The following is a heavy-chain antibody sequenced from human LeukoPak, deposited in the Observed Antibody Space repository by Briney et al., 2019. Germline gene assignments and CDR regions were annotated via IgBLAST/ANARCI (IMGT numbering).Heavy chain of an antibody. CDR3: ARAQEEMATIT. CDR1: GGSFSGYY. Sequence: PSETLSLTCAVYGGSFSGYYWSWIRQPPGKGLEWIGYIYYSGSTNYNPSLKSRVTISVDTSKNQFSLKLSSVTAADTAVYYCARAQEEMATITWGQGTLVTVSS. J-gene: IGHJ4*02. CDR2: IYYSGST. D-gene: IGHD5-24*01. V-gene: IGHV4-59*01.